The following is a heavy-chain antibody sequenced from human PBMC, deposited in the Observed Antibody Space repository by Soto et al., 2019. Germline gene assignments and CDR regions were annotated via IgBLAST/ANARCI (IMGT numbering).Heavy chain of an antibody. CDR2: IYYSGST. Sequence: SETLSLTCTVSGGSISSYYWSWIRQPPGKGLEWIGYIYYSGSTNYNPSLKSRVTISVDTSKNQFSLKLSSVTAADTAVYYCARTYYDYIWGSYFDYWGQGTLVTVSS. CDR1: GGSISSYY. J-gene: IGHJ4*02. D-gene: IGHD3-16*01. V-gene: IGHV4-59*01. CDR3: ARTYYDYIWGSYFDY.